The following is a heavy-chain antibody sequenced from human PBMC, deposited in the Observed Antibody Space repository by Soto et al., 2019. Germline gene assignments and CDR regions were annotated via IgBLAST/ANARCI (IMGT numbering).Heavy chain of an antibody. CDR2: ISAYNGNA. J-gene: IGHJ4*02. CDR1: GYTFTSYG. Sequence: ASVKVSSKASGYTFTSYGISWVLQAPGQGPEWMGWISAYNGNANYAQKLQGRVTMTTDTSTSTAYMELRSLRSDDTAVYCCARGFLEWLSPSFDYWGQGTLVTVSS. CDR3: ARGFLEWLSPSFDY. D-gene: IGHD3-3*01. V-gene: IGHV1-18*01.